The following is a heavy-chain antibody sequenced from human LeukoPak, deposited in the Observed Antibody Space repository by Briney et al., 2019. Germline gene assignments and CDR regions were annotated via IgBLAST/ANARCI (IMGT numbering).Heavy chain of an antibody. Sequence: GGSLRLSCAASPGITFSDFSMNWVGQAPGKALEWVAIIRQDGREKLYLDSVKGRFTISRDNAKSSVYLQINSLRAEDTAVYYCVGGIGWQPDYWGQGTLVTVSS. CDR1: PGITFSDFS. CDR2: IRQDGREK. CDR3: VGGIGWQPDY. D-gene: IGHD6-19*01. V-gene: IGHV3-7*03. J-gene: IGHJ4*02.